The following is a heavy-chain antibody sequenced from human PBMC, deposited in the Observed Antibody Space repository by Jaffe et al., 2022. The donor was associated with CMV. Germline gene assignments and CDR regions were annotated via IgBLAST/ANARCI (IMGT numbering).Heavy chain of an antibody. CDR1: GFTFSSYW. Sequence: EVQLVESGGGLVQPGGSLRLSCAASGFTFSSYWMSWVRQAPGKGLEWVANIKQDGSEKYYVDSVKGRFTISRDNAKNSLYLQMNSLRAEDTAVYYCARDGAYSSGWWDAFDIWGQGTMVTVSS. D-gene: IGHD6-19*01. CDR3: ARDGAYSSGWWDAFDI. CDR2: IKQDGSEK. V-gene: IGHV3-7*01. J-gene: IGHJ3*02.